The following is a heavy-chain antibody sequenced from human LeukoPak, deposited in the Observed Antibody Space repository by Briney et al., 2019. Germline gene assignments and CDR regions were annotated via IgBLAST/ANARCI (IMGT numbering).Heavy chain of an antibody. V-gene: IGHV1-24*01. CDR3: ATYDSSGYYYFDY. CDR2: FDPEDRET. J-gene: IGHJ4*02. Sequence: GASVKVSCKVSGYTLTELSMHWVRQAPGKGLEWMGGFDPEDRETIYAQKFQGRVTMTEDTSTDTAYMELSSLRSEDTAVYYCATYDSSGYYYFDYWGQGTLVTVSS. D-gene: IGHD3-22*01. CDR1: GYTLTELS.